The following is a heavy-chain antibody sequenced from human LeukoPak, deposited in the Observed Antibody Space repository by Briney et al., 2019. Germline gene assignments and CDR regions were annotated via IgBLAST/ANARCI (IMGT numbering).Heavy chain of an antibody. D-gene: IGHD3-22*01. V-gene: IGHV4-38-2*01. CDR3: ARQQGGYYPHYYMAV. Sequence: SETLSLTCAVSGYSISSGYYWGWIRQPPGKGLEWIGSIYHSGSTYYNPSLKRRVTISVDTSKNQFSLKLSSVTAAEPAVYYCARQQGGYYPHYYMAVWGKGPTVTVS. CDR2: IYHSGST. CDR1: GYSISSGYY. J-gene: IGHJ6*03.